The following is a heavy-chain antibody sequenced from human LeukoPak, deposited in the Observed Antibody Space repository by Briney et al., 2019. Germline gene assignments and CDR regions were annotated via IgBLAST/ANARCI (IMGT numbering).Heavy chain of an antibody. CDR2: TSANNRNT. D-gene: IGHD2-2*01. CDR1: GYTFLSHG. V-gene: IGHV1-18*01. CDR3: ARSQAVVSSSLYYYYMDV. Sequence: ASVKVSCKASGYTFLSHGFSWVRQAPGQGLEWMGWTSANNRNTNYAQRLQGRVTMTTDTSTNTAYMELRTLTSDDTAVYYCARSQAVVSSSLYYYYMDVWGKGTTILVSS. J-gene: IGHJ6*03.